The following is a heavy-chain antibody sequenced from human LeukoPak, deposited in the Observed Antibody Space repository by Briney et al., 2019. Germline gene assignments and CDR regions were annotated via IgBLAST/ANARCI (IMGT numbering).Heavy chain of an antibody. CDR3: ARDGNGYNNYDAFDI. Sequence: ASVKVSCKASGYTFTSYAMHWVRQAPGQRLEWMGWINAGNGNTKYSQKFQGRVTITRDTSASTAYMELSSLRSEDTAVYYCARDGNGYNNYDAFDIWGQGTMVTVSS. D-gene: IGHD5-24*01. V-gene: IGHV1-3*01. CDR2: INAGNGNT. CDR1: GYTFTSYA. J-gene: IGHJ3*02.